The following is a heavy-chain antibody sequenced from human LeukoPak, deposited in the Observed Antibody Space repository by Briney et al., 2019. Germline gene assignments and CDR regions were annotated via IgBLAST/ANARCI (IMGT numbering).Heavy chain of an antibody. CDR3: ARADLEAPNWFDP. Sequence: ASMKVSCKASGYTFTSYAMHWVRQAPGQRLEWMGWINAGNGNTKYSQKFQGRVTITRDTSASTAYMELSSLRSEDTAVYYCARADLEAPNWFDPWGQGTLVTVSS. V-gene: IGHV1-3*01. CDR2: INAGNGNT. CDR1: GYTFTSYA. J-gene: IGHJ5*02.